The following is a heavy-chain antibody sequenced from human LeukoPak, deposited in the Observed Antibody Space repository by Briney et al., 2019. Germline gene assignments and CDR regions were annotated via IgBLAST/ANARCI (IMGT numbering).Heavy chain of an antibody. CDR1: GFPFSYFS. D-gene: IGHD3-22*01. J-gene: IGHJ4*02. CDR3: ARDSGHHYDQLDC. CDR2: ISVSGSRT. V-gene: IGHV3-48*02. Sequence: GGSLRLSCAASGFPFSYFSLNWVRQAPGKGLEWVSYISVSGSRTTYADSVQGQFIISRNDAQNSLYLQMNSLRDEDTAVYYCARDSGHHYDQLDCWGQGTLVTVSS.